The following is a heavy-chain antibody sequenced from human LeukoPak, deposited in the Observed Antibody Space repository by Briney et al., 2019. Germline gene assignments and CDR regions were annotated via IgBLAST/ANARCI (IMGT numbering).Heavy chain of an antibody. V-gene: IGHV5-51*01. D-gene: IGHD2-2*01. CDR3: ARHEGGVVVLSCFDY. CDR2: IYPGDSDT. CDR1: GYSFTSYW. Sequence: GESLKISRKGSGYSFTSYWIGWVRQMPGKGLEWMGIIYPGDSDTRYSPSFQGQVTISADKSISTAYLQWGSLKASDTAMYYCARHEGGVVVLSCFDYWGQGTLVTVSS. J-gene: IGHJ4*02.